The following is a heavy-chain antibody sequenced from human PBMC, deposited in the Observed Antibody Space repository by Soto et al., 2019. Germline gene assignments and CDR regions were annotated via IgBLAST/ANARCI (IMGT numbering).Heavy chain of an antibody. V-gene: IGHV4-34*01. CDR3: ARVGAGGDYVGCMDV. CDR2: INHSGST. D-gene: IGHD4-17*01. CDR1: GGSFSGYY. J-gene: IGHJ6*02. Sequence: QVQLQQWGAGLLKPSETLSLTCAVYGGSFSGYYWSWIRQPPGKRLEWIGAINHSGSTNYNQSLKSRVTISVDTSKNQFSLKLSSVTAADTAVYYCARVGAGGDYVGCMDVWGQGTTVTVSS.